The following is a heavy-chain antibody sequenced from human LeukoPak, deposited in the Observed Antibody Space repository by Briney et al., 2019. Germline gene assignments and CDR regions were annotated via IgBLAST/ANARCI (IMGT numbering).Heavy chain of an antibody. J-gene: IGHJ2*01. CDR1: GGAISSYY. D-gene: IGHD6-13*01. CDR2: VYYSGST. V-gene: IGHV4-59*01. CDR3: ARGEPRIARPGAPPFDL. Sequence: PSETLSLTCTVSGGAISSYYWQWIRQPPGNRLERIGYVYYSGSTDYNPSLKSRVTISVDTSKNQFSLKLTSVTAADTAVYYCARGEPRIARPGAPPFDLWGRGTLVTVSS.